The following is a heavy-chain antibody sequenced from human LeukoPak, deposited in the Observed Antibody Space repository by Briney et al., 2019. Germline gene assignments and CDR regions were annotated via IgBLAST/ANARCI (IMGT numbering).Heavy chain of an antibody. D-gene: IGHD4-11*01. CDR2: ISYDGSHQ. Sequence: GGSLRLSCETSGFTFTNYAMSWVRQAPGKGLEWVAAISYDGSHQFYGGSVKGRFTISRDNSKNTLNLQMSSLRAEDTAVYYCAKWAGDYPYSYMDVWGTGTTVTVSS. J-gene: IGHJ6*04. V-gene: IGHV3-30*18. CDR1: GFTFTNYA. CDR3: AKWAGDYPYSYMDV.